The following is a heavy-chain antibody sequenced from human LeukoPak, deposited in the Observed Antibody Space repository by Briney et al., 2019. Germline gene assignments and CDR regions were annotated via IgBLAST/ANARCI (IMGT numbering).Heavy chain of an antibody. CDR3: AKFPGGGIAATGTSY. CDR1: GFTFSSYG. D-gene: IGHD6-13*01. V-gene: IGHV3-30*18. J-gene: IGHJ4*02. CDR2: ISYDGSNK. Sequence: GGSLRLSCAASGFTFSSYGMHWVRQAPGKGLEWVAVISYDGSNKYYADSVKGRFTISRDNSKNTLYLLVNSLRAEDTAVYYCAKFPGGGIAATGTSYWGQGTLVTVSS.